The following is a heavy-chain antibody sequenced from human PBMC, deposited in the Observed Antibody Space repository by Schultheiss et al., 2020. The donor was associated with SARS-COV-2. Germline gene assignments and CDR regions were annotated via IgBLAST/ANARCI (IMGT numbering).Heavy chain of an antibody. CDR2: ISNDENKK. D-gene: IGHD3-16*01. Sequence: GGSLRLSCAASGFTFSSYAMSWVRQAPGKGLEWVALISNDENKKNFADSVKGRFTISRDNSKNTVYLQMNSLRRDDTAVYYCARSRQLVLGRFDYWGQGTLVTVSS. J-gene: IGHJ4*02. CDR1: GFTFSSYA. CDR3: ARSRQLVLGRFDY. V-gene: IGHV3-30*03.